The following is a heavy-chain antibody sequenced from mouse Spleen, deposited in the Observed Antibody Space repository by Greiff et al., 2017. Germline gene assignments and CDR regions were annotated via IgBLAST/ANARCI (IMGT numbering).Heavy chain of an antibody. CDR1: GFTFSSYA. V-gene: IGHV5-9*01. CDR2: ISSGGGNT. J-gene: IGHJ1*01. Sequence: EVMLVESGGGLVKLGGSLKLSCAASGFTFSSYAMSWVRQTPEKRLEWVATISSGGGNTYYPDSVKGRFTISRDNAKNTLYLQMSSLKSEDTAMYYCARHINYYGSSHWYFDVWGAGTTVTVSS. D-gene: IGHD1-1*01. CDR3: ARHINYYGSSHWYFDV.